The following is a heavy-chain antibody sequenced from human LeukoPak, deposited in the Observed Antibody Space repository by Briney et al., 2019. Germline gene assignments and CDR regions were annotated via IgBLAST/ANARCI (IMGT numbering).Heavy chain of an antibody. V-gene: IGHV1-2*02. J-gene: IGHJ4*02. Sequence: ASVKVSCKTSGYTFSDYFAHWVRQAPGQGLEWMGWIKPNSGGTAYAQKFQGRVTMTRDTSIRTAYMELSRLTYDDTAVYYCARYYSSNWQFDYWGQGTLVTVSS. CDR2: IKPNSGGT. CDR3: ARYYSSNWQFDY. D-gene: IGHD6-13*01. CDR1: GYTFSDYF.